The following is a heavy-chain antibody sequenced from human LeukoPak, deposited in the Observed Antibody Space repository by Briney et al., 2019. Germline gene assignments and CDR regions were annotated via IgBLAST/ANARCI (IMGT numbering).Heavy chain of an antibody. Sequence: GGSLRLSCAASGFTFSVYRMNWVRQAPGKGLECVASISSSGSYIYHADSVKGRFTISRDNAKNSLYLQMNSLRAEDTAVYYCARDSSSGYYSVYWGQGTLVTVSS. CDR2: ISSSGSYI. D-gene: IGHD3-22*01. V-gene: IGHV3-21*01. CDR1: GFTFSVYR. J-gene: IGHJ4*02. CDR3: ARDSSSGYYSVY.